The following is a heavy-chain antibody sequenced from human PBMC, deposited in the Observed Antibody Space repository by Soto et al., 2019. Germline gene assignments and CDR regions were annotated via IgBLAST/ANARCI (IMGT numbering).Heavy chain of an antibody. CDR1: GGSISSGGYS. CDR2: IYHSGST. D-gene: IGHD3-22*01. CDR3: ARGDYYGSSCPFSDAFEI. V-gene: IGHV4-30-2*01. Sequence: PSETLSLTCAVSGGSISSGGYSWSWIRQPPGKGLEWIGYIYHSGSTYYNPSLKSRVTISVDRSKNSLYLQMNSTRAEDTAVYNCARGDYYGSSCPFSDAFEIWGQGTMVTVSS. J-gene: IGHJ3*02.